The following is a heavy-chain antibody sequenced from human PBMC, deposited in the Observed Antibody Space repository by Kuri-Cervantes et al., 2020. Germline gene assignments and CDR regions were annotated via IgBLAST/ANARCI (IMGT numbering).Heavy chain of an antibody. CDR3: AKDYYGSGSALDY. J-gene: IGHJ4*02. CDR2: IYSGGST. V-gene: IGHV3-53*01. Sequence: GESLKISCAASGFTVSNNYMSWVRQAPGKGLEWVSIIYSGGSTYYTDSVKGRFTISRDNSKNTLYLQMNSLRAEDTAVYYCAKDYYGSGSALDYWGQGTLVTVSS. D-gene: IGHD3-10*01. CDR1: GFTVSNNY.